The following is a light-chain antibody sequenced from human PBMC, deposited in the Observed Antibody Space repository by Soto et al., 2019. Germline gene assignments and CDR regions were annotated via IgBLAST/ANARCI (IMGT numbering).Light chain of an antibody. Sequence: EIVLTQSPLSLSVTPGEPASISCRSSQSLLFTNGHTYLDWYVQKPGQSPQLLIYLGSNRASGVPDRFSGSGSGTDFTLKISRVEAEDVGVFYCMQALQAPTFGQGTKVEIK. CDR1: QSLLFTNGHTY. J-gene: IGKJ1*01. CDR2: LGS. CDR3: MQALQAPT. V-gene: IGKV2-28*01.